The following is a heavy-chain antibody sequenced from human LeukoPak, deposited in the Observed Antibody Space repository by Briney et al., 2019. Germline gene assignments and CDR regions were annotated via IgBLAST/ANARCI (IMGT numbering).Heavy chain of an antibody. Sequence: GGSLRLSCAASGFTFDDYAMHWVRQAPGKGLEWVSGISWNSGSIGYADSVKGRFTISRDNAENSLYLQMNSLRAEDTAVYFCAKMYYYDSGGSSVDWGQGTLVTVSS. D-gene: IGHD3-22*01. V-gene: IGHV3-9*01. J-gene: IGHJ4*02. CDR2: ISWNSGSI. CDR3: AKMYYYDSGGSSVD. CDR1: GFTFDDYA.